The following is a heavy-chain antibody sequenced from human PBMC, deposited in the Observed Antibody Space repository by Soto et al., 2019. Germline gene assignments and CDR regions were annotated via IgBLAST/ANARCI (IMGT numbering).Heavy chain of an antibody. CDR1: GGSISSYY. J-gene: IGHJ3*02. V-gene: IGHV4-59*01. CDR2: IYYSGST. CDR3: ARVQWEWNPNDYIFFGTGSDAFDI. D-gene: IGHD1-26*01. Sequence: PSETLSLTCTVSGGSISSYYWSWIRQPPGKGLEWIGYIYYSGSTNYNPSLKSRVTISVDTSKNQFSLKLSSVTAADTAVYYCARVQWEWNPNDYIFFGTGSDAFDIWGQGTMVTVSS.